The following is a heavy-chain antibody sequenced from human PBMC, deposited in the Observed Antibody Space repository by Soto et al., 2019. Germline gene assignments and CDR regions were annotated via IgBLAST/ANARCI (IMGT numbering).Heavy chain of an antibody. CDR1: GGSISSGGYY. Sequence: QVQLQESGPGLVKPSQTLSLTCTVSGGSISSGGYYWSWIRQHPGKGLEWIGYIYYSGSTYYNPSLKSRVTISVDTSKNQFSLKLSSVTAADTAVYYCARDWIGDSSGPGYFDYWGQGTLVTVSS. CDR2: IYYSGST. CDR3: ARDWIGDSSGPGYFDY. D-gene: IGHD3-22*01. J-gene: IGHJ4*02. V-gene: IGHV4-31*03.